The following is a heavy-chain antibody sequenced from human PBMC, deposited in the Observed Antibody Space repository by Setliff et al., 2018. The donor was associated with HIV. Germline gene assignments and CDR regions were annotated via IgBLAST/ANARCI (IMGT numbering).Heavy chain of an antibody. Sequence: PSETLSLTCAVYSGSFSGYYWSWIRQHPGKGLEWIGEINHSGSTNYNPSLKSRVTISIDTSKNQFSVKLNFVTAADTAVYYCAREQWLVTRGYFDSWGQVMMVTVSS. J-gene: IGHJ4*02. CDR2: INHSGST. CDR3: AREQWLVTRGYFDS. D-gene: IGHD6-19*01. CDR1: SGSFSGYY. V-gene: IGHV4-34*01.